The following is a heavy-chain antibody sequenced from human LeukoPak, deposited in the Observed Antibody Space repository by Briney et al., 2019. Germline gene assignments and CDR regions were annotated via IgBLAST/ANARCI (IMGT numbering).Heavy chain of an antibody. D-gene: IGHD3-3*01. CDR3: AKDGLYYDFWSGYPYYFDY. CDR1: GFTFSAYS. V-gene: IGHV3-48*04. CDR2: ISRSSRVI. Sequence: GGSLRLSCAASGFTFSAYSMNWVRQAPGKGLEWLSYISRSSRVIHFADSVKGRFTISRDNAKNSLYLQMNSLRTEDTAVYYCAKDGLYYDFWSGYPYYFDYWGQGTLVTVSS. J-gene: IGHJ4*02.